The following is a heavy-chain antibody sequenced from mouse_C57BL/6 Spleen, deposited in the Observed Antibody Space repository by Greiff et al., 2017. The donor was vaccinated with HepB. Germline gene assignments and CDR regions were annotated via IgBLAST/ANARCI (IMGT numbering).Heavy chain of an antibody. CDR1: GYSITSGYY. CDR2: ISYDGSN. D-gene: IGHD3-2*02. J-gene: IGHJ3*01. V-gene: IGHV3-6*01. CDR3: ARGGQLRSWFAY. Sequence: EVQLQQSGPGLVKPSQSLSLTCSVTGYSITSGYYWNWIRQFPGNKLEWMGYISYDGSNNYNPSLNNRISITRDTSKNQFFLKLNSVTTEDTATYYCARGGQLRSWFAYWGQGTLVTVSA.